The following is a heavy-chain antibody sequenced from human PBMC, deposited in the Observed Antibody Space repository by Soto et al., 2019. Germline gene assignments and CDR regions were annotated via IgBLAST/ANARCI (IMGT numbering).Heavy chain of an antibody. Sequence: GXSVKVSFNASGYTFTSYDINWVRHSTGQGLEWMGWMNPNSGNTGYAQKFQGRVTMTRNTSISTAYMELSSLRSEDTAVYYCARGGNDYGDYYFDYWGQGTLVTVSS. CDR2: MNPNSGNT. CDR3: ARGGNDYGDYYFDY. D-gene: IGHD4-17*01. CDR1: GYTFTSYD. J-gene: IGHJ4*02. V-gene: IGHV1-8*01.